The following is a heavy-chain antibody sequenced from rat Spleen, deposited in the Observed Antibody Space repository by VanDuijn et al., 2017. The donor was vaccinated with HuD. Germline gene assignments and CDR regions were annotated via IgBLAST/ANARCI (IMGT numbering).Heavy chain of an antibody. CDR2: ISSGGGT. J-gene: IGHJ2*01. Sequence: VQLKQSGPGLVQTSQTLSLTCTVSGFSLTSYNVSWVRQPPGQGLEWIAAISSGGGTFYSSALKSRLSISRDTSKNQVFLKMNSLQTDDTGTYYCTRDTMMIIVGYYWGQGVMVTVSS. CDR1: GFSLTSYN. CDR3: TRDTMMIIVGYY. D-gene: IGHD1-12*03. V-gene: IGHV2S12*01.